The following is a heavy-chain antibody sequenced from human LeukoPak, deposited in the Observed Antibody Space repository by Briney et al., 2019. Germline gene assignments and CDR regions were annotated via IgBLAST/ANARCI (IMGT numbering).Heavy chain of an antibody. Sequence: SETLSLTCSVSGGSISGYYWNWIRLPPGKVLEWIGYIYYTGSTNCNPSLQSRVTISGDTSKKQFSLKLTSLTAADTAVYYCARGSYSFDSSSSPLGPLFDSWGQGTLVTVSS. V-gene: IGHV4-59*01. CDR2: IYYTGST. CDR1: GGSISGYY. J-gene: IGHJ4*02. CDR3: ARGSYSFDSSSSPLGPLFDS. D-gene: IGHD3-22*01.